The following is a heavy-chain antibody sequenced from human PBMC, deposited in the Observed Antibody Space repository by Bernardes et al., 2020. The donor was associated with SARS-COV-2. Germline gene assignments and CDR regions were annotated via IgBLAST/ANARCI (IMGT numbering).Heavy chain of an antibody. CDR3: ARGGGGLPF. CDR2: INPKNGVT. V-gene: IGHV1-2*02. J-gene: IGHJ4*02. Sequence: ASVKVSCKASGYTFTAYYIHWVRQAPGQGLEWMGDINPKNGVTDYAPRFQGRVTMTRDTSITTAYMELTTLKSDDTAIYYCARGGGGLPFWGLGTLVTVSS. D-gene: IGHD1-26*01. CDR1: GYTFTAYY.